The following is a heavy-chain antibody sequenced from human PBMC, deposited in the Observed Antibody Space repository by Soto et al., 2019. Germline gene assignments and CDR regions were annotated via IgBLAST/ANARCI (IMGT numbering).Heavy chain of an antibody. J-gene: IGHJ3*02. Sequence: GGSLRLSCAASGFTFSSYSMNWVRQAPGKGLEWVSSISSSSSYIYYADSVKGRFTISRDNAKNSLYLQMNSLRAEDTAVYYYAVGVLRFLEWFSPLHPPPSANDAFDIWGQGTMVTVSS. CDR2: ISSSSSYI. V-gene: IGHV3-21*01. CDR3: AVGVLRFLEWFSPLHPPPSANDAFDI. CDR1: GFTFSSYS. D-gene: IGHD3-3*01.